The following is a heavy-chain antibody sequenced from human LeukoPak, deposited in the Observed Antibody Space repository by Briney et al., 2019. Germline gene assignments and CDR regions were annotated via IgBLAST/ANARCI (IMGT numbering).Heavy chain of an antibody. Sequence: SVKVSCKASGGTFSSYAISWVRQAPGQGLEWMGGIIPIFGTANYAQKFQGRVTITTDEPTSTVYMELSSLRSEDTAVYYCARVDGGNSGYYYYMDVWGQGTTVTVSS. CDR3: ARVDGGNSGYYYYMDV. J-gene: IGHJ6*03. V-gene: IGHV1-69*05. D-gene: IGHD4-23*01. CDR2: IIPIFGTA. CDR1: GGTFSSYA.